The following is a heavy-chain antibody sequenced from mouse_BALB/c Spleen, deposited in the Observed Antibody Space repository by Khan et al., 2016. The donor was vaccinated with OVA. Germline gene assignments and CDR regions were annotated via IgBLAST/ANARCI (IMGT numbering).Heavy chain of an antibody. Sequence: VQLQESGAELAKPGASVKMSCKASGYTFTTYWMHWVKQRPGQGLEWIGYINPTSGYTDYNDKFKDRATLSADKSSSTAYMQLNSLTSEDSAVYYCTRERSDYWGQGTTLTVSS. V-gene: IGHV1-7*01. CDR1: GYTFTTYW. J-gene: IGHJ2*01. CDR3: TRERSDY. CDR2: INPTSGYT.